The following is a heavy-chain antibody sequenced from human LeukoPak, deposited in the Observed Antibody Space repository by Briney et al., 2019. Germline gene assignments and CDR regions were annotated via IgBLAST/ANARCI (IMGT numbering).Heavy chain of an antibody. Sequence: SSETLSLTCIVSGVSILSSSFYWGWIRQPPGKALEWIGNVYYSGTTFYNPSLKSRATISADTSKNQFSLKLTSMTAADTAVYHCARGGEGYNYVYWGQGTLVTVSS. V-gene: IGHV4-39*07. J-gene: IGHJ4*02. CDR1: GVSILSSSFY. CDR3: ARGGEGYNYVY. CDR2: VYYSGTT. D-gene: IGHD5-24*01.